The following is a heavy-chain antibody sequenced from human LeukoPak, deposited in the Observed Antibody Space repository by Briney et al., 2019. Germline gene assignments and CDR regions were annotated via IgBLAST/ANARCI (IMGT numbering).Heavy chain of an antibody. CDR1: EFTVNNYY. J-gene: IGHJ4*02. Sequence: GGSLRLSCAASEFTVNNYYMSWVRQAPGKGLEWVSYISSSSSTIYYADSVKGRFTISRDNAKNSLYLQMNSLRTEDTALYYCAKGTVVVTGPLDYWGQGTLVTVSS. CDR3: AKGTVVVTGPLDY. V-gene: IGHV3-11*01. CDR2: ISSSSSTI. D-gene: IGHD3-22*01.